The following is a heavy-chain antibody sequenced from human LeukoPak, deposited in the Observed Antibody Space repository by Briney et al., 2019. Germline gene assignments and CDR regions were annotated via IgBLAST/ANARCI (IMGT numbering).Heavy chain of an antibody. D-gene: IGHD2-15*01. V-gene: IGHV3-15*01. CDR3: TAIREYCDSAGCYSPYFYYYMDV. CDR1: GFTFGNAW. J-gene: IGHJ6*03. Sequence: GTLRLACAASGFTFGNAWMNWVRQAPGKGLEWVGRIKTKQDGGTTDYATPAKGRFTISRDDSRNTLYLQMNSLRTDDTAIYYCTAIREYCDSAGCYSPYFYYYMDVWGKGTTVAVSS. CDR2: IKTKQDGGTT.